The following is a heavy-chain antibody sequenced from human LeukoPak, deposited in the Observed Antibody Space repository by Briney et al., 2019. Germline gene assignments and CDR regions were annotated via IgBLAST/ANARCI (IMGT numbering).Heavy chain of an antibody. D-gene: IGHD3-22*01. CDR1: GGSISSGDYY. V-gene: IGHV4-30-4*01. CDR2: IYYSGST. Sequence: SQTLSLTCTVSGGSISSGDYYWSWIRQPPGKGLEWIGYIYYSGSTYYNPSLKSRVTISVDTSKNQFSLKLSSVTAADTAVYYCASGYYYDSSGYYSPFDYWGQGTLVTVSS. J-gene: IGHJ4*02. CDR3: ASGYYYDSSGYYSPFDY.